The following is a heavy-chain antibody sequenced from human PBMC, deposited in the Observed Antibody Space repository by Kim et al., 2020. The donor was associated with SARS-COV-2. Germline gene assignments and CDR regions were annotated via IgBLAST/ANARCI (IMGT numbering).Heavy chain of an antibody. D-gene: IGHD6-13*01. V-gene: IGHV5-51*01. J-gene: IGHJ5*02. CDR1: GYIFTSYW. CDR3: TRHGDLATDPVDP. Sequence: GESLKISCKGSGYIFTSYWIGWVRQMPGKGMEWMGINYPGDSDTRYSPSFEGQVTFSADKSISTAYLQWSSLKAPDTAIYYCTRHGDLATDPVDPWGQGTLVPISS. CDR2: NYPGDSDT.